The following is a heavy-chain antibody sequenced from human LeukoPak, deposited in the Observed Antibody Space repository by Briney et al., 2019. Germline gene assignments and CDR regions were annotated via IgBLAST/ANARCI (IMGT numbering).Heavy chain of an antibody. CDR1: GCTFSSYA. CDR3: ARDNSGIAAAGTSYWFDP. D-gene: IGHD6-13*01. J-gene: IGHJ5*02. V-gene: IGHV1-69*06. Sequence: SVKVSCKASGCTFSSYAISWVRQAPGQGLEWMGGIIPIFGTANYAQKFQGRVTITADKSTSTAYMELSSLRSEDTAVYYCARDNSGIAAAGTSYWFDPWGQGTLVTVSS. CDR2: IIPIFGTA.